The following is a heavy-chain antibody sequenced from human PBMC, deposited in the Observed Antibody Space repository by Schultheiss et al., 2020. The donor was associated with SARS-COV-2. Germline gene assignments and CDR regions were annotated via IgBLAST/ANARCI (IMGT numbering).Heavy chain of an antibody. CDR2: IYTSGST. J-gene: IGHJ4*01. D-gene: IGHD4-17*01. V-gene: IGHV4-61*08. CDR1: GGSISSGGYY. CDR3: ARYGPYSFES. Sequence: SETLSLTCTVSGGSISSGGYYWSWIRQPPGKGLEWIGRIYTSGSTNYNPSLKSRVTISVDTSKNQFSLKLSSVTAADTAVYYCARYGPYSFESWGHGTLVTVSS.